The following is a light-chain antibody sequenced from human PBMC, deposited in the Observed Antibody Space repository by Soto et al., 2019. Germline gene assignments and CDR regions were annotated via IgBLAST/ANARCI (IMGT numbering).Light chain of an antibody. Sequence: DIQMTQSPSTPSASVGDSVTITCRASHFVSTYLAWYQQKPGKVPKLLIYDASSLQSEVPSRFSGGGSGTEFTLTISSLQADDFATYYCQQYRSHATFGQGTKVDIK. CDR2: DAS. CDR3: QQYRSHAT. V-gene: IGKV1-5*01. CDR1: HFVSTY. J-gene: IGKJ1*01.